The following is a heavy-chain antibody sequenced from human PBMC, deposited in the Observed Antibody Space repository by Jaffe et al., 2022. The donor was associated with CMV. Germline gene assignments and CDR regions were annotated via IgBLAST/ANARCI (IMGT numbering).Heavy chain of an antibody. J-gene: IGHJ6*02. CDR3: ARAPTDPDYGDYGPYYYYGMDV. CDR2: IYSGGST. CDR1: GFTVSSNY. D-gene: IGHD4-17*01. V-gene: IGHV3-53*02. Sequence: EVQLVETGGGLIQPGGSLRLSCAASGFTVSSNYMSWVRQAPGKGLEWVSVIYSGGSTYYADSVKGRFTISRDNSKNTLYLQMNSLRAEDTAVYYCARAPTDPDYGDYGPYYYYGMDVWGQGTTVTVSS.